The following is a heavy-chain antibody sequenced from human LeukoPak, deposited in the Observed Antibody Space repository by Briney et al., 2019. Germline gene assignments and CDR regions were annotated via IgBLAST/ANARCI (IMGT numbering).Heavy chain of an antibody. CDR3: AKNGGERDYDFWSGYYPFDY. V-gene: IGHV3-30*02. CDR1: GFTFSSYG. J-gene: IGHJ4*02. Sequence: GGSLRLSCAASGFTFSSYGMHWVRQAPGKGLEWVAFIRYDGSNKYYADFVKGRFTISRDNSKNTLYLQMNSLRAEDTAVYYCAKNGGERDYDFWSGYYPFDYWGQGTLVTVSS. CDR2: IRYDGSNK. D-gene: IGHD3-3*01.